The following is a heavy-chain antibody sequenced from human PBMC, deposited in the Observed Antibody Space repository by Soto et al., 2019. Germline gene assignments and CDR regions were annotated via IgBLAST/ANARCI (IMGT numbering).Heavy chain of an antibody. Sequence: LRLSCAASGFTFTNFAMNWVRQAPGKGLEWVSVISGTGDTTYNADSVKGRFTISRDNSMNTAFLQMNSLRAEDTALYYCAKGYCSSTSCSFDYWGQGTLVTVSS. J-gene: IGHJ4*02. CDR2: ISGTGDTT. D-gene: IGHD2-2*01. CDR3: AKGYCSSTSCSFDY. V-gene: IGHV3-23*01. CDR1: GFTFTNFA.